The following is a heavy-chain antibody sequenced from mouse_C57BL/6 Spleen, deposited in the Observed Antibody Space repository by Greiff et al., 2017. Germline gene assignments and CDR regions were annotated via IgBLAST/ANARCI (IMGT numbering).Heavy chain of an antibody. CDR3: AGGYGSSAWFAY. Sequence: VQLQQSVAELVRPGASVKLSCTASGFNIKNTYMHWVKQKPEQGLEWIGRIDPANGNPKYAPKFQGKATITADTSSNTAYLQLSSLTSEDTAIYYCAGGYGSSAWFAYWGQGTLVTVSA. CDR1: GFNIKNTY. J-gene: IGHJ3*01. CDR2: IDPANGNP. D-gene: IGHD1-1*01. V-gene: IGHV14-3*01.